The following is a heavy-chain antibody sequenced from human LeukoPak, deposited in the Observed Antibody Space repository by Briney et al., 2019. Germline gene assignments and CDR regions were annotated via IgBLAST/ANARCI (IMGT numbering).Heavy chain of an antibody. CDR3: ARDQNDIVVVVAATPRAGYYYYYYMDV. D-gene: IGHD2-15*01. V-gene: IGHV3-30-3*01. J-gene: IGHJ6*03. Sequence: PGRSLRLSCAASGFTFSSYAMHWVRQAPGKGLEWVAVISYDGSNKYYADSVKGRFTISRDNSKNTLYLQMNSLRAEDTAVYYCARDQNDIVVVVAATPRAGYYYYYYMDVWGKGTTVTVSS. CDR2: ISYDGSNK. CDR1: GFTFSSYA.